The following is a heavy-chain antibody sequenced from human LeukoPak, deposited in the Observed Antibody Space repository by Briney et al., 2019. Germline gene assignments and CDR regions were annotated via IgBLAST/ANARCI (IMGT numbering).Heavy chain of an antibody. J-gene: IGHJ3*02. CDR1: GTSITPYS. CDR3: ARHRAEMATITDDTFDM. D-gene: IGHD5-24*01. CDR2: FYTSGNT. Sequence: SETLSPTCSVSGTSITPYSWSWIRQPPGRGLEWIGYFYTSGNTHQNPSLKSRVTMSIDASKNQFSLRLSSMTAADTAVYYCARHRAEMATITDDTFDMWGQGTMVTVSS. V-gene: IGHV4-4*09.